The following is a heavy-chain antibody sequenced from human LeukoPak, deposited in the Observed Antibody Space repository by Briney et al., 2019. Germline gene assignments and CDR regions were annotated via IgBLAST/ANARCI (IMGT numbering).Heavy chain of an antibody. CDR1: GFTVSTYA. CDR3: ARDRGRYYDSRGFYWGYYFDS. Sequence: GGSLRLSCAASGFTVSTYAVNWVRQAPGKGLEWVSTISGSGDSTYYADSVKGRFTISRDNSKNTLYLQMSSVRVDDTAVYSCARDRGRYYDSRGFYWGYYFDSWGQGILVTVST. V-gene: IGHV3-23*01. J-gene: IGHJ4*02. CDR2: ISGSGDST. D-gene: IGHD3-22*01.